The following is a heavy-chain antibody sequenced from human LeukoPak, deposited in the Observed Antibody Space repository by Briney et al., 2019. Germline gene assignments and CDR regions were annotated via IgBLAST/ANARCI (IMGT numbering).Heavy chain of an antibody. CDR3: SKLIGTGTSTPDY. V-gene: IGHV3-23*01. CDR1: GFTFSNYS. Sequence: GGSLRLSCAASGFTFSNYSMTWVRQAPGKGLEWVSGISSSGSYTNYADSVKGRFTISRDNAKNTLYLQMNSLRAEDTAMYYCSKLIGTGTSTPDYWGQGTLVTVSS. J-gene: IGHJ4*02. CDR2: ISSSGSYT. D-gene: IGHD1-1*01.